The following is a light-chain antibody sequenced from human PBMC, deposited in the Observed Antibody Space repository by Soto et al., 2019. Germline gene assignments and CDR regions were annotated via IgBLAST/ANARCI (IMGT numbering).Light chain of an antibody. V-gene: IGKV1-12*01. J-gene: IGKJ3*01. CDR3: QQTNRFPRT. CDR1: QGIDSW. CDR2: AAS. Sequence: DIQMTQSPSSVYASVGDRVTITCRASQGIDSWLAWYQQKPGKAPKLLIYAASNLQSGVPSRFSGSGSGIDFTLTISNLQPEDFATYYCQQTNRFPRTFGHGNKVDIK.